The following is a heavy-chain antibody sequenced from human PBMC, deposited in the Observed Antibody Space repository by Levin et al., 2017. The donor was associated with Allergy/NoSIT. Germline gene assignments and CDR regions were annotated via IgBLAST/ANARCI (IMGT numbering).Heavy chain of an antibody. CDR3: TTVEVEPAAMQSPDY. D-gene: IGHD2-2*01. CDR2: IKSKTDGGTT. Sequence: LSLTCAASGFTFSNAWMSWVRQAPGKGLEWVGRIKSKTDGGTTDYAAPVKGRFTISRDDSKNTLYLQMNSLKTEDTAVYYCTTVEVEPAAMQSPDYWGQGTLVTVSS. V-gene: IGHV3-15*01. CDR1: GFTFSNAW. J-gene: IGHJ4*02.